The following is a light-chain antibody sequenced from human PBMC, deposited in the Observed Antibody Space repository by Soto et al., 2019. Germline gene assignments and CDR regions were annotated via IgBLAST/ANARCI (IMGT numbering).Light chain of an antibody. V-gene: IGKV3-15*01. J-gene: IGKJ2*01. CDR2: AAS. CDR1: QSVRTN. CDR3: HQYNNWPVVNT. Sequence: EIVMTQSPATLSVSPGERATLSCRASQSVRTNLAWYQQKPGQAPRLLIYAASTRATGIPARFSGSGSGTQFTLTISSLQSEDFAVYYCHQYNNWPVVNTFGQGTKLEIK.